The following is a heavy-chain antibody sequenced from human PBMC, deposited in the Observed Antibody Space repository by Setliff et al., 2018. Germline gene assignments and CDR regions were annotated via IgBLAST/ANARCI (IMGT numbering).Heavy chain of an antibody. CDR1: GGSFSGYY. V-gene: IGHV4-34*01. D-gene: IGHD5-12*01. CDR2: INHSGST. Sequence: LSLTCAVYGGSFSGYYWSWIRQPPGKGLEWIGEINHSGSTNYNPSLKSRVTISVDTSKNQFSLKPSSVTAADTAVYYCARGGYSRGPPVYYFDYWGQGTLVTVSS. CDR3: ARGGYSRGPPVYYFDY. J-gene: IGHJ4*02.